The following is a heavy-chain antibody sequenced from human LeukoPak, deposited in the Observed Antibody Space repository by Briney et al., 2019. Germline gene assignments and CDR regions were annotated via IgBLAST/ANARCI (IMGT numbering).Heavy chain of an antibody. J-gene: IGHJ4*02. V-gene: IGHV4-38-2*01. CDR1: GYSINSGYY. Sequence: SETLSLTCAVSGYSINSGYYWGWIRQPPGKGLEWIGSIYHSGSTYYNPSLKSRVTISVDTSKNQFSLKLSSVTAADTAVYYCARRTAVAGIDYWGQGTLVTVSS. CDR2: IYHSGST. D-gene: IGHD6-19*01. CDR3: ARRTAVAGIDY.